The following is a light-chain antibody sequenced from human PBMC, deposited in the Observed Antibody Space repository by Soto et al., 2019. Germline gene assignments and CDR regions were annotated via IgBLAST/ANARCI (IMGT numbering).Light chain of an antibody. CDR3: QYYDSTLSARYV. J-gene: IGLJ1*01. CDR1: SSNIGAGYD. V-gene: IGLV1-40*01. Sequence: QSVLTQPPSVSGAPGQRVTISCTGSSSNIGAGYDVHWYQQRPGTAPKLLIFGNTNRPSGVPDRFSGFKSGTSASLAIPGLQAEDEGDYYCQYYDSTLSARYVFGTGTKLTVL. CDR2: GNT.